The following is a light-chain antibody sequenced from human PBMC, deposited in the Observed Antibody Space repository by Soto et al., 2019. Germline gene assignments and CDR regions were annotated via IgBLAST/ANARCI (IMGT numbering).Light chain of an antibody. Sequence: DIVMTQSPATLSVSPGERATLSCRASQSVSSNLAWYQQKPGQAPRLLIYGASSRATGIPDRFSGSGSGTDFTLTISRLEPEDFAVYYCQQYGGSFTFGPGTKVDIK. CDR1: QSVSSN. J-gene: IGKJ3*01. CDR3: QQYGGSFT. V-gene: IGKV3-20*01. CDR2: GAS.